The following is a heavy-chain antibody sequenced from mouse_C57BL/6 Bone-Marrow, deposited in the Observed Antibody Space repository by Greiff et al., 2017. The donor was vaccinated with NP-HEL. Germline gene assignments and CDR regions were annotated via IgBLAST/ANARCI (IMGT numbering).Heavy chain of an antibody. CDR2: SRNKANDYTT. V-gene: IGHV7-1*01. D-gene: IGHD2-10*02. CDR1: GFTFSDFY. J-gene: IGHJ1*03. CDR3: AREYGKGVYWYFDV. Sequence: EVKLVESGGGLVQSGRSLRLSCATSGFTFSDFYMEWVRQAPGKGLEWIAASRNKANDYTTEYSASVKGRFIVSRDTSQSILYLQMNALRAEDTAIYYCAREYGKGVYWYFDVWGTGTTVTVSS.